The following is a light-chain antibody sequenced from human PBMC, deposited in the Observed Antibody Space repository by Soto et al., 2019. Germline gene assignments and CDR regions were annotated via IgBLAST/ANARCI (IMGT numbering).Light chain of an antibody. Sequence: DIQMTQSPPSLSASVGDRVTITCRASQGISNYLAWYQQKPGKVPKLLIYAASTLQSGVPSRFSGSGSGTDFNLTISSLQPEDVATYYCHKHNSAFGWAFGQGTKVEIK. CDR1: QGISNY. CDR2: AAS. J-gene: IGKJ1*01. CDR3: HKHNSAFGWA. V-gene: IGKV1-27*01.